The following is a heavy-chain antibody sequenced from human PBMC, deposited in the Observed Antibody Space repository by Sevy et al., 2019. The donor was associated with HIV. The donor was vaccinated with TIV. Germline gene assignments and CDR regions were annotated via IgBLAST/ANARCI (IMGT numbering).Heavy chain of an antibody. CDR1: GFTFSSYA. D-gene: IGHD3-22*01. Sequence: GGSLRLSCAASGFTFSSYAMHWVRQAPGKGLEWVAVISYDGSNKYYADSVKGRFTISRDNSKNTLYLQMNSLRAEDTAVYYCARDRRDYYDSSGYYYDAFDIWGQGTMVTVSS. V-gene: IGHV3-30-3*01. J-gene: IGHJ3*02. CDR3: ARDRRDYYDSSGYYYDAFDI. CDR2: ISYDGSNK.